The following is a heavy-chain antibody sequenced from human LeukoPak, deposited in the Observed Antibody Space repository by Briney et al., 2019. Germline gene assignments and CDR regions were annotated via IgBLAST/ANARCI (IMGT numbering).Heavy chain of an antibody. Sequence: MTSETPSLTCSVSGGSISSGGHYWSWIRQHPGKGLEWIGYINYSGSTYYNPSLKSRVTISVDTSQNQFSLKLSSVTAADTAVYYCARDEAIFGAGYYYGMDVWGQGTTVTVSS. J-gene: IGHJ6*02. CDR3: ARDEAIFGAGYYYGMDV. D-gene: IGHD3-3*01. CDR2: INYSGST. CDR1: GGSISSGGHY. V-gene: IGHV4-31*03.